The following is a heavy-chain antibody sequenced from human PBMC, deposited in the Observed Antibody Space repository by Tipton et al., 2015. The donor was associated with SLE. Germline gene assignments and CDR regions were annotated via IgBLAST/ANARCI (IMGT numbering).Heavy chain of an antibody. Sequence: LRLSCTVSGGSISSSSYYWGWIRQRPGKGLEWIGSIYYSGSTYYNPSLKSRVTISVDTSKNQFSLNLSSVTAADTAVYYCARRYSSGWALFDYLGRGTLVNVSS. CDR1: GGSISSSSYY. V-gene: IGHV4-39*01. CDR3: ARRYSSGWALFDY. CDR2: IYYSGST. J-gene: IGHJ4*02. D-gene: IGHD6-19*01.